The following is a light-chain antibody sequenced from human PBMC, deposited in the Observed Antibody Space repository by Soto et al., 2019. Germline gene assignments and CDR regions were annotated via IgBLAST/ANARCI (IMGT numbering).Light chain of an antibody. CDR1: QSVSTY. Sequence: DIHMTQSPSSLSASVGDRVTITCRASQSVSTYVNWYQHNPGRAPKLLIYGASSLQSGVPARFSGSGSGTDFTLTISSLQPEDFATYYCQQSYSTSVTFGQGTKVDI. V-gene: IGKV1-39*01. CDR3: QQSYSTSVT. J-gene: IGKJ1*01. CDR2: GAS.